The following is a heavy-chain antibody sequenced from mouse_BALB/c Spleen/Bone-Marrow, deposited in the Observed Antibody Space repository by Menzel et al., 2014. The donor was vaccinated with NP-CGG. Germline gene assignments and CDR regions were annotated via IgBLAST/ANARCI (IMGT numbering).Heavy chain of an antibody. CDR2: INPESSTI. D-gene: IGHD1-2*01. Sequence: EVKLLESGGGLVQPGGSLKLSCTVSGFDFSRYWMSWVRQAPGKGLQWIGVINPESSTINYTPSLKDKFIISRDNAKNTLYLQMSKVRSEDTALYYCTRLTYYGLTDYWGQGTPLTVSS. CDR3: TRLTYYGLTDY. J-gene: IGHJ2*01. CDR1: GFDFSRYW. V-gene: IGHV4-1*02.